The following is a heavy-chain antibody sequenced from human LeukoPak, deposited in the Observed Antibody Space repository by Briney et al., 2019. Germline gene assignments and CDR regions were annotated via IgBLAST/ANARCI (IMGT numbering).Heavy chain of an antibody. CDR2: ISYDGSNK. J-gene: IGHJ5*02. CDR1: GFTFSRYA. Sequence: GGSLRLSCAASGFTFSRYAIHWVRQAPGKGLEWVAVISYDGSNKYYADSVKGRFTISRDNSKNTLYLQMHSLRAEDTAVYYCARDAVVAPAARDVWQQLEYNWFDPWGHGTLVTVSS. CDR3: ARDAVVAPAARDVWQQLEYNWFDP. D-gene: IGHD2-2*01. V-gene: IGHV3-30*04.